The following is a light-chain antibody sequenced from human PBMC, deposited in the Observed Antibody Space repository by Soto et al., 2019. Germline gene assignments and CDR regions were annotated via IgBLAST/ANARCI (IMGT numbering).Light chain of an antibody. CDR2: DDN. V-gene: IGLV1-51*01. J-gene: IGLJ1*01. CDR1: SSNIGGNS. CDR3: GSWDSSLSAYV. Sequence: QPLLTHPPPMSPAPGQKVTISCSGSSSNIGGNSVSWYQQLPGTAPKLLIYDDNKRLSGIPDRFSGSKSGTSAALGITGFQTGDEADYYCGSWDSSLSAYVFGTGTKVTVL.